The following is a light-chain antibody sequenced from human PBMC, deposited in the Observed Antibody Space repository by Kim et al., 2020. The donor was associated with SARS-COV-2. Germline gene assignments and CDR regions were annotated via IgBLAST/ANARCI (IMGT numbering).Light chain of an antibody. CDR3: QQYNNWLRT. Sequence: SVSPGKSAPLACRASQSVSSNFAWYQQKPGQAPRLLIYGASTRATGIPARFSGSGSGTEFTLTISSLQSEDFAVYYCQQYNNWLRTFGQGTKLEI. CDR1: QSVSSN. CDR2: GAS. J-gene: IGKJ2*01. V-gene: IGKV3-15*01.